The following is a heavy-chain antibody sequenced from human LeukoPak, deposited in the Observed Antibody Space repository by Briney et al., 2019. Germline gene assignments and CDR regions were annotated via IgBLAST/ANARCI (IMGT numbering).Heavy chain of an antibody. CDR2: ISHDGSNE. V-gene: IGHV3-30*04. J-gene: IGHJ6*03. D-gene: IGHD2-21*01. CDR1: GFTFSSYV. CDR3: ARVWNYYYYYMDV. Sequence: GGSLRLSCAASGFTFSSYVMHWVRQAPGKGLEWVAIISHDGSNEYYADSVKGRFTISRDNSKNTLYLQMNSLRAADTAVYYCARVWNYYYYYMDVWGKGTTVTVSS.